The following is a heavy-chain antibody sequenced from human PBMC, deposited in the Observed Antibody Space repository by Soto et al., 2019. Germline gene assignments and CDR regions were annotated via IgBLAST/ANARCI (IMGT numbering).Heavy chain of an antibody. CDR1: GFSFSHYC. CDR2: IKQDGSEK. V-gene: IGHV3-7*04. D-gene: IGHD1-7*01. J-gene: IGHJ6*03. CDR3: ARVPSTRDIWSYGVGGKYYYYYMDV. Sequence: EVQLVESGGGLVQPGGSLRLSCAASGFSFSHYCMSWVRQAPGKGLEWVANIKQDGSEKYDVDSVKGRFTISRDNAKNSMFLQMDSLRDEATAVYYCARVPSTRDIWSYGVGGKYYYYYMDVWGKGTTVTVSS.